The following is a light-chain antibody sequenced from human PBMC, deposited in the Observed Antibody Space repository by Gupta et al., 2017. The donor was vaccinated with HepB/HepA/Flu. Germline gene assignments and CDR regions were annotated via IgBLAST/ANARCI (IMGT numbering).Light chain of an antibody. CDR2: KAS. V-gene: IGKV1-5*03. CDR3: QQDNSYSSI. CDR1: QSISSW. J-gene: IGKJ2*01. Sequence: DIQLTQSPSTLSASVGDRVTLTCRASQSISSWLAWYQQKPGKAPKRLIYKASSVESGVPSRISSSGSGTDITLTISMLHPDDFATYDCQQDNSYSSIFGQGTKVEIK.